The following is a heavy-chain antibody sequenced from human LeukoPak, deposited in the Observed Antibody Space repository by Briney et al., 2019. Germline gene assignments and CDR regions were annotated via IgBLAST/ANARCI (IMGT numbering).Heavy chain of an antibody. J-gene: IGHJ4*02. CDR2: IRSTSTTI. CDR3: AKGYSSSWDPFDY. V-gene: IGHV3-48*02. CDR1: GFPFSTFS. Sequence: GSLRLSCAASGFPFSTFSIDLVRQAPGKGVEWVSYIRSTSTTIYYADSVKGRFTISRDNAKNSLYLQMNSLRDEDTAVYYCAKGYSSSWDPFDYWGQGTLVTVSS. D-gene: IGHD6-13*01.